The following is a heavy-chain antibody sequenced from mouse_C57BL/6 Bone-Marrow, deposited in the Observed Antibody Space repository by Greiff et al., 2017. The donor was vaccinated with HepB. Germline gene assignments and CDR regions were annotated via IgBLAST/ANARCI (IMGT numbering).Heavy chain of an antibody. V-gene: IGHV5-16*01. J-gene: IGHJ4*01. CDR1: GFTFSDYY. Sequence: EVMLVESEGGLVQPGSSMKLSCTASGFTFSDYYMAWVRQVPEKGLEWVANINYDGSSTYYLDSLKSRFIISRDNAKNNLYLQMSRLKSEDTATYYGARVTGTKYAKDYGGRGTSVTVSA. CDR3: ARVTGTKYAKDY. D-gene: IGHD4-1*01. CDR2: INYDGSST.